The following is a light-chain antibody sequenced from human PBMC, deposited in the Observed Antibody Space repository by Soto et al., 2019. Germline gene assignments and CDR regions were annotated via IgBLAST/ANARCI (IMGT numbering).Light chain of an antibody. CDR1: QSVSGNY. J-gene: IGKJ2*03. Sequence: IMLTQSPGSLSLSPGERITLSCRASQSVSGNYLAWYQQKPGQAPRLLIFGASHRATGIPDRFTGSGSGTDFTLTISRLEPEDFAVYYCQQYGNSPMYSFGQGTQLEIK. CDR2: GAS. V-gene: IGKV3-20*01. CDR3: QQYGNSPMYS.